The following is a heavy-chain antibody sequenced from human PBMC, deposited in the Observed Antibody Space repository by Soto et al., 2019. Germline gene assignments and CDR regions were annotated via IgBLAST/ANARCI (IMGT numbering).Heavy chain of an antibody. D-gene: IGHD3-3*01. CDR2: IKQDGSEK. CDR1: GFTFSGYW. J-gene: IGHJ6*02. Sequence: GGSLRLSCAASGFTFSGYWMSWVRQAPGKGLEWVANIKQDGSEKYYVDSVKGRFTISRDNAKNSLYLQMNSLRAEDTAVYYCARERITIFGVVTPTGYYYYGMDVWGQGTTVTVSS. CDR3: ARERITIFGVVTPTGYYYYGMDV. V-gene: IGHV3-7*03.